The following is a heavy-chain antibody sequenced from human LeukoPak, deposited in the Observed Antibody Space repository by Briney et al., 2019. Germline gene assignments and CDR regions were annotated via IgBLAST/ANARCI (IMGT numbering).Heavy chain of an antibody. CDR3: ASRQAGYYYYYYMDV. D-gene: IGHD6-13*01. V-gene: IGHV4-59*12. Sequence: PSETLSLTCTVSGGSISSYYWSWIRQPPGKGLEWIGYIYYSGSTNYNPSLKSRVTISVDTSKNQFSLKLSSVTAADTAVYYCASRQAGYYYYYYMDVWGKGTTVTVSS. J-gene: IGHJ6*03. CDR1: GGSISSYY. CDR2: IYYSGST.